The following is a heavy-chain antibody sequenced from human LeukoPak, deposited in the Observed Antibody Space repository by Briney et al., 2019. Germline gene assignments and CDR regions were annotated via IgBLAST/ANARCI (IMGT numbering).Heavy chain of an antibody. D-gene: IGHD5-12*01. Sequence: PGRSLRLSCAASGFTFSSYGMHWVRQAPGKGLEWVAVIWYDGGNKYYADSVKGRFTISRDNSKNTLYLQMNSLRAEDTAVYYCARDREDIVATILDYWGQGTLVTVSS. V-gene: IGHV3-33*01. CDR1: GFTFSSYG. CDR3: ARDREDIVATILDY. CDR2: IWYDGGNK. J-gene: IGHJ4*02.